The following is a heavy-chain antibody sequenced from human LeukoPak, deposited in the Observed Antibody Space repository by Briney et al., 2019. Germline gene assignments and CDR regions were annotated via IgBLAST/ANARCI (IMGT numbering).Heavy chain of an antibody. CDR1: GFTFRSHA. Sequence: LEGSLRLSCVGSGFTFRSHAMSWVRQAPEKGLEFVSGIYENGGTTYYADSVKGRFSISRDNSKNTLYLQMDSLRGEDTAVYYCAKDFRIGYSAHFDYWGQGALVTVSS. V-gene: IGHV3-23*01. J-gene: IGHJ4*02. CDR3: AKDFRIGYSAHFDY. D-gene: IGHD2-21*01. CDR2: IYENGGTT.